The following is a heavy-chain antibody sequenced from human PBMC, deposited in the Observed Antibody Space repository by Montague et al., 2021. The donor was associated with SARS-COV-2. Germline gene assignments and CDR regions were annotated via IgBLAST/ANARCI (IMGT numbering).Heavy chain of an antibody. CDR1: GGSIRSSSHF. V-gene: IGHV4-39*07. CDR2: ISYSGGT. CDR3: ARDVRKGFSGYETEGGFDY. J-gene: IGHJ4*02. D-gene: IGHD5-12*01. Sequence: SETLSLTCTVSGGSIRSSSHFWGWFRQPPGRRLEWIGTISYSGGTYYNLSLKIRVTISADTSKIQFSLKLTSVTAADMAVYWCARDVRKGFSGYETEGGFDYWGQGTLVSVSS.